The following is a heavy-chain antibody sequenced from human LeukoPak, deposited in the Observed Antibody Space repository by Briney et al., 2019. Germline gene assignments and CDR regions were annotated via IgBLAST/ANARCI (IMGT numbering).Heavy chain of an antibody. CDR2: ISDNSAYT. Sequence: GGSLRLSCAASGFTFSNYAMTWVRQAPGKRLEWVSAISDNSAYTYYADSVKGRFTTSRDNSENTLYLQMNSLRAEDTAVYYCAKNFGPGKAYYDHWGQGTLVTVSS. CDR3: AKNFGPGKAYYDH. D-gene: IGHD3/OR15-3a*01. V-gene: IGHV3-23*01. J-gene: IGHJ4*02. CDR1: GFTFSNYA.